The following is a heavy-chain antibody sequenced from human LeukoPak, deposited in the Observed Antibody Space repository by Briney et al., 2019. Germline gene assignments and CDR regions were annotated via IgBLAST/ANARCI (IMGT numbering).Heavy chain of an antibody. Sequence: GGSLRLSCAASGFTFSSFGMSWVRQAPGKGLEWVSAISSTGGTAYYADSVKGRFTISRDNAKNSLYLQMNSLGAEDTAVYYCAELGITMIGGVWGKGTTVTISS. J-gene: IGHJ6*04. D-gene: IGHD3-10*02. CDR3: AELGITMIGGV. CDR1: GFTFSSFG. V-gene: IGHV3-23*01. CDR2: ISSTGGTA.